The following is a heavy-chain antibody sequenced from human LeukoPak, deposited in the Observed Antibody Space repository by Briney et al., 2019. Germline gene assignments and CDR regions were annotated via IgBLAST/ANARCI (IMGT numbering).Heavy chain of an antibody. Sequence: GGSLRLSCAASGFTFSSYAMHWVRQAPGKGLEWVAVISYDGSNKYYADSVKGRFTISRDNSKNTLYLQMNSLRAEDTAVYYCARDQVVSSAGYSAPDYWGQGTLVTVSS. CDR3: ARDQVVSSAGYSAPDY. CDR2: ISYDGSNK. CDR1: GFTFSSYA. J-gene: IGHJ4*02. V-gene: IGHV3-30*01. D-gene: IGHD3-9*01.